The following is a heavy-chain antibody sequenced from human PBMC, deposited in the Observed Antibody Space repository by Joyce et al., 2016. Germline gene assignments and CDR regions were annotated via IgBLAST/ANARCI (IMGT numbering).Heavy chain of an antibody. CDR1: GGTFSTDA. CDR3: AVPTSGNFYFDY. CDR2: IIPRFGKA. V-gene: IGHV1-69*06. J-gene: IGHJ4*02. Sequence: QVELVQSGAEVKKPGSSVKVSCKASGGTFSTDAITWVRQAPGQGLEWMGGIIPRFGKATYSAKFQGRVSITADKSTSTAYMELSSLTYEDTALYYCAVPTSGNFYFDYWGQGTLVTVSS.